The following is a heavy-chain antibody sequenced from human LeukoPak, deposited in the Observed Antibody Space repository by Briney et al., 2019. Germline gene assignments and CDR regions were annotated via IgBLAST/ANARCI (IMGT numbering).Heavy chain of an antibody. D-gene: IGHD3-3*01. V-gene: IGHV3-23*01. J-gene: IGHJ4*02. CDR3: AKDPVEYR. CDR2: ISATGGWT. CDR1: GFSFNTYS. Sequence: GGSLRLSCAASGFSFNTYSMSWVRQAPGKGLEWVSAISATGGWTYYEDSVKGRFTISRDNSKNTLYLQMNSLRADDTAVYYCAKDPVEYRWGQGTLVTVYS.